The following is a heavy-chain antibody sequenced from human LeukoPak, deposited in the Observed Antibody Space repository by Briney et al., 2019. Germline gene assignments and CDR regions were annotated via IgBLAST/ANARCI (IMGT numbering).Heavy chain of an antibody. Sequence: SETLSLTCAVYGGSFSGYYWSWIRQSPGKGLEWIGEMNHSGSSNHNPSLKSRVTISVDTSKNQFSLKLRSVTAADTAVYYCARAPSGLVEPPTREDYCDYWGQGTLVSVSS. J-gene: IGHJ4*02. D-gene: IGHD2-2*01. CDR1: GGSFSGYY. V-gene: IGHV4-34*01. CDR2: MNHSGSS. CDR3: ARAPSGLVEPPTREDYCDY.